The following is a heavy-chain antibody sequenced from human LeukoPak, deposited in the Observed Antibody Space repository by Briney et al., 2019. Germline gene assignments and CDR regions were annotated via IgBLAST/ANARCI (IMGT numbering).Heavy chain of an antibody. CDR1: GGSISSSSYY. V-gene: IGHV4-39*01. Sequence: PSETLSLTCTVSGGSISSSSYYWGWIRQPPGKGLEWIGSIYYSGSTYYNPSLKSRVTISVDTSKNQFSLKLSSATAADTAVYYCARQQWLGSRMFDYWGQGTLVTVSS. CDR2: IYYSGST. J-gene: IGHJ4*02. D-gene: IGHD6-19*01. CDR3: ARQQWLGSRMFDY.